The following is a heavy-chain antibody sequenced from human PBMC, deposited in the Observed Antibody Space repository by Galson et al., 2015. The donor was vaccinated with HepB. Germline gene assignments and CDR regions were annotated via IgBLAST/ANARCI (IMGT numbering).Heavy chain of an antibody. CDR2: INPSGGST. Sequence: QSGAEVKEPGESLRISCKASGYTFTSYYMHWVRQAPGQGLEWMGIINPSGGSTSYAQKLQGRVTMTRDTSTSTVYMELSSLRSEDTAVYYCARDDNGDYGVSFDYWGQGTLVTVSS. J-gene: IGHJ4*02. CDR1: GYTFTSYY. D-gene: IGHD4-17*01. CDR3: ARDDNGDYGVSFDY. V-gene: IGHV1-46*04.